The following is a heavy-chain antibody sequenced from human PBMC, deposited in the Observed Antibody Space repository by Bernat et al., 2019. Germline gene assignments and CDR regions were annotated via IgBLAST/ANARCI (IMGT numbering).Heavy chain of an antibody. V-gene: IGHV1-18*01. J-gene: IGHJ4*02. CDR1: GYTFTSYG. Sequence: QVQLVQSGAEVKKPGASVKVSCKASGYTFTSYGISWVRQAPGQGLEWMGWINAGNGNTRFSQNFQGRVTITRDTSANTAYMELRSLRSEDTAVYYCARDSVNENSGWYDYWGQGTLVTVSS. D-gene: IGHD6-19*01. CDR3: ARDSVNENSGWYDY. CDR2: INAGNGNT.